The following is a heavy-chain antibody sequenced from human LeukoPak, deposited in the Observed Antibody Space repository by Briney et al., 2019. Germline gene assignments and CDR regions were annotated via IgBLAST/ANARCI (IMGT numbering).Heavy chain of an antibody. CDR1: GYIFTSHW. Sequence: GESLQISCKGSGYIFTSHWIGWGRQLPGKGLEWMGIIYPGDSDTRYSPSFQGQVTISADKSISTAYLQWSSLKASDTAMYYCARHQRDAMVVVVPAAIDYYYYMDVWGKGTTVTVSS. J-gene: IGHJ6*03. V-gene: IGHV5-51*01. CDR3: ARHQRDAMVVVVPAAIDYYYYMDV. D-gene: IGHD2-2*01. CDR2: IYPGDSDT.